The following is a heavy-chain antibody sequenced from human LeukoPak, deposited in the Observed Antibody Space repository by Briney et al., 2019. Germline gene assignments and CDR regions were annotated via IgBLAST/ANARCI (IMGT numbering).Heavy chain of an antibody. Sequence: PSETLSLTCTVSGGSINSQSYYWGWIRQPPGKGLGWIGSVYYDGTSYSNPSLKSRVAIFVDTSRDQFSLDLSFVTAADTALYYCVRHISTNTGYFDSCGQGTLVSVSS. J-gene: IGHJ4*02. CDR2: VYYDGTS. D-gene: IGHD5-24*01. V-gene: IGHV4-39*01. CDR3: VRHISTNTGYFDS. CDR1: GGSINSQSYY.